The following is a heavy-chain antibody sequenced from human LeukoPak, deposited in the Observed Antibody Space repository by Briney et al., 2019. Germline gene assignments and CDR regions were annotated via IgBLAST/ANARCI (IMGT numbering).Heavy chain of an antibody. Sequence: GSLRLSCAASGFTFSSYWMSWVRQAPGKGLEWIGEINHSGSTNYNPSLKSRVTISVDTSKNQFPLKLSSVTAADTAVYYCARGRRAGSTIFGVAPSPYNWFDPWGQGTLVTVSS. J-gene: IGHJ5*02. V-gene: IGHV4-34*01. CDR2: INHSGST. D-gene: IGHD3-3*01. CDR3: ARGRRAGSTIFGVAPSPYNWFDP. CDR1: GFTFSSYW.